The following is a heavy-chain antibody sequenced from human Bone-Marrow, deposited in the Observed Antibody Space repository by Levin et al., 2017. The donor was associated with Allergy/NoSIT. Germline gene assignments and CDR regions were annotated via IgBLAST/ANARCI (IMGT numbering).Heavy chain of an antibody. V-gene: IGHV2-5*02. Sequence: KRSGPTLVKPTQTLTLTCTFSGFSLTTSGMGVGWTRQPPGKALEWLALIYWDDDKRYSPSLKSGVTITKDISKNQVVLTMTNMDPVDTATYYCAGGASGSSGNYYNPFAYWGQGILVTVSS. CDR2: IYWDDDK. CDR3: AGGASGSSGNYYNPFAY. D-gene: IGHD3-10*01. J-gene: IGHJ4*02. CDR1: GFSLTTSGMG.